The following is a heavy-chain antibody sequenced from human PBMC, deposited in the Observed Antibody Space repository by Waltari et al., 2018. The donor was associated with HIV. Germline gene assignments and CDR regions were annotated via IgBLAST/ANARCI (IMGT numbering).Heavy chain of an antibody. CDR3: VRDNTSGYLFDY. V-gene: IGHV4-39*02. Sequence: QLQLQESGPGLVKPSETLSLTCTVSGGSISSRSYYWGWVLQPPGKGLEWIGSFYYGGGTYYNPSLWSRVTISIDTSKNHFSLRLSSVTAADTAVYFCVRDNTSGYLFDYWGQGTLVTVSS. CDR2: FYYGGGT. CDR1: GGSISSRSYY. J-gene: IGHJ4*02. D-gene: IGHD3-22*01.